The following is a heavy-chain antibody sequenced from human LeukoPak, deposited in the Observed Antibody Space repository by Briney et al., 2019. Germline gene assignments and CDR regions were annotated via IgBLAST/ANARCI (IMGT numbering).Heavy chain of an antibody. Sequence: PSETLSLTCTVSGGSISSYYWSWIRQPPGKGLEWIGYIYYSGSTNYNPSLKSRVTISVDTSKNQFSLKLSSVTAADTAVYYCAREVYSNDYYYYYMDVWGKGTTVTVSS. CDR2: IYYSGST. CDR1: GGSISSYY. CDR3: AREVYSNDYYYYYMDV. J-gene: IGHJ6*03. V-gene: IGHV4-59*01. D-gene: IGHD4-11*01.